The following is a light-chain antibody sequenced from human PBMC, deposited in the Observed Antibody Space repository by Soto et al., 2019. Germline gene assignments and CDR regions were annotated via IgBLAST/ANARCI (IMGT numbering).Light chain of an antibody. Sequence: AIRMTQSPSSLSASTGDRVTITCRASQGISSYLAWYQQKPGKAPKLLIYAASTLQSGVPLRFSGSGSGTSFTLTISSLQPEDFATYYCQQLLSYPITFGQGTRLEIK. CDR1: QGISSY. CDR3: QQLLSYPIT. V-gene: IGKV1-8*01. CDR2: AAS. J-gene: IGKJ5*01.